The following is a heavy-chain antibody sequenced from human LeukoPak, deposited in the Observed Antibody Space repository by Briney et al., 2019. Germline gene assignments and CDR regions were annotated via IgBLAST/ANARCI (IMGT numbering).Heavy chain of an antibody. CDR2: IIPIFGTA. Sequence: GSSVKVSCKASGGTFTSYAISWVRQAPGQGLEWMGGIIPIFGTANYAQKVQGRVTITADESTSTAYMELSSLRSDDTAVYYCARAGRDCSSTSCYRWFDPWGQGTLVTVSS. V-gene: IGHV1-69*01. D-gene: IGHD2-2*02. CDR1: GGTFTSYA. CDR3: ARAGRDCSSTSCYRWFDP. J-gene: IGHJ5*02.